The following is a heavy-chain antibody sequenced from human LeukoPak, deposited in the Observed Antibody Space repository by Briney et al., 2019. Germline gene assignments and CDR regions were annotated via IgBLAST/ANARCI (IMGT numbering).Heavy chain of an antibody. CDR3: AREFSWSGFFDY. CDR2: IYHSGNT. J-gene: IGHJ4*02. CDR1: GYSISSGYY. V-gene: IGHV4-38-2*02. Sequence: PSETLSLTCSVSGYSISSGYYWGCIRQPPGKGLEWIGSIYHSGNTHYNASLKSRVTISVETSKNQFSLKLSSVTAADTAVYYCAREFSWSGFFDYWGQGTLVTVSS. D-gene: IGHD3-3*01.